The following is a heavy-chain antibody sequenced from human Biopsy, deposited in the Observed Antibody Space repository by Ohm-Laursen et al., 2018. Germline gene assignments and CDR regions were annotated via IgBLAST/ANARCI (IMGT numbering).Heavy chain of an antibody. CDR2: ISNSGNT. Sequence: SDTLSLTCTVSGDSINSSYWSWIRQPPGKGLEWIGFISNSGNTNYNPSLKSRVTISVDTSKNQISLKLGSVTVADTAVFYCARRGSGGRSLDYWGQGSLVTVSS. D-gene: IGHD2-15*01. CDR3: ARRGSGGRSLDY. V-gene: IGHV4-59*08. J-gene: IGHJ4*02. CDR1: GDSINSSY.